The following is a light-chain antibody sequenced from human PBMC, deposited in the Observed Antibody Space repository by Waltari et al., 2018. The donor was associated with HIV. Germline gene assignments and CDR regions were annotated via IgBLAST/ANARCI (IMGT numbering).Light chain of an antibody. V-gene: IGLV1-40*01. CDR1: SSNIGAGYD. CDR3: QSYDSSLSGWV. J-gene: IGLJ3*02. Sequence: QSVLTQPPSVSGAPGQRVTISCTGRSSNIGAGYDVHWYQQLPGTAPKLLIFGNHKRPAGVPDRFSCSKSGTAASLAITGLQAEDEADYYCQSYDSSLSGWVFGGGTKLTVL. CDR2: GNH.